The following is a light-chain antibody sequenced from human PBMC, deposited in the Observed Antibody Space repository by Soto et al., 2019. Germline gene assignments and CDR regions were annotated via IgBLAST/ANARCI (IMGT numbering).Light chain of an antibody. CDR2: GAS. J-gene: IGKJ2*01. CDR1: QSVSNSY. Sequence: EIVLTQSPGTLSLSPGERATLSCRASQSVSNSYLAWYQQKPGQAPRLLIYGASSRATGIPDRFSGSGSGTDFTLTIAGLEPEDFAAYYCQQYGSSPYTCGQGTELEIK. V-gene: IGKV3-20*01. CDR3: QQYGSSPYT.